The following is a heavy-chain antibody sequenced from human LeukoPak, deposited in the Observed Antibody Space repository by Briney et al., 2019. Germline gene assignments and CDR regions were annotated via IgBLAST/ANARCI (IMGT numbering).Heavy chain of an antibody. CDR3: ARPDSDILTGFDY. Sequence: GGSLRLSCAASGFTFSSYAMSWVRQVPGKGLEWVSGISGSGGSTYYADSVKGRFTIPRDNSKNTLYLQMNSLRAEDTAVYYCARPDSDILTGFDYWGQGTLVTVSS. J-gene: IGHJ4*02. V-gene: IGHV3-23*01. D-gene: IGHD3-9*01. CDR2: ISGSGGST. CDR1: GFTFSSYA.